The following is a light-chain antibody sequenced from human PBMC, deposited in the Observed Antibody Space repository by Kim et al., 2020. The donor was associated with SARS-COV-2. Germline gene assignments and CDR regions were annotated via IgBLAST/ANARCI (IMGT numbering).Light chain of an antibody. CDR3: ATWDDSLNAWV. Sequence: GQRVTILCSGSNSNIGVNTVNWYQQFPGTAPKLLIYRNNQRPSGVPDRFSGSKSGTSASLALSGLLSEDEADYYCATWDDSLNAWVFGGGTQLTVL. CDR1: NSNIGVNT. J-gene: IGLJ3*02. V-gene: IGLV1-44*01. CDR2: RNN.